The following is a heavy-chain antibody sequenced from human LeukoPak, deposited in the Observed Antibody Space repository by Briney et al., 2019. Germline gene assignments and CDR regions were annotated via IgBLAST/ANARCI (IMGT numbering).Heavy chain of an antibody. J-gene: IGHJ4*02. CDR3: ARDVRYCSSTSCYYFDY. Sequence: GGSLRLSCAASGFTFSSYSMNWVRQAPGKGLEWVSYISSSSSTIYYADSVKGRFTISRDNAKNSLYLQMNSLRAEGTAVYYCARDVRYCSSTSCYYFDYWGQGTLVTVSS. V-gene: IGHV3-48*01. D-gene: IGHD2-2*01. CDR1: GFTFSSYS. CDR2: ISSSSSTI.